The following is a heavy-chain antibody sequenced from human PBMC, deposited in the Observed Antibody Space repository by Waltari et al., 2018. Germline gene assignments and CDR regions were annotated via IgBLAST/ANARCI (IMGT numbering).Heavy chain of an antibody. CDR1: GGSFSSYY. CDR2: LNHSGST. Sequence: QVQLQQWGAGLLKPSETLSLTCAVYGGSFSSYYWSWIRQPSGKGLEWIGELNHSGSTNYNPSLKSRVTISVDTSNNQFSLKLTSVTAADTAVYYCARGGGVSCSSTICYVEYFQHWGQGTLVTVSS. J-gene: IGHJ1*01. D-gene: IGHD2-2*01. CDR3: ARGGGVSCSSTICYVEYFQH. V-gene: IGHV4-34*01.